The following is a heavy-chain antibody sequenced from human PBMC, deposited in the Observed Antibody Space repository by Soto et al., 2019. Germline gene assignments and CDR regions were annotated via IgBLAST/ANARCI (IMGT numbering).Heavy chain of an antibody. CDR3: ATKHTFGDYEY. CDR1: GYTFTTHA. CDR2: INVGTGDT. D-gene: IGHD4-17*01. J-gene: IGHJ4*02. Sequence: QVQLVQSGAEVKKPGASVKVSCKASGYTFTTHAMHWVRQATGQGLDWMGWINVGTGDTKYSQKFQGRVTFTRDTSANTGYMELSSLRSEDTAVYYCATKHTFGDYEYWGQGTLVTVSS. V-gene: IGHV1-3*01.